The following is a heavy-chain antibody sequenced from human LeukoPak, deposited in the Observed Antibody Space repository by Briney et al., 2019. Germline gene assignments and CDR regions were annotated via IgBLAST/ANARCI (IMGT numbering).Heavy chain of an antibody. V-gene: IGHV3-48*04. D-gene: IGHD3-22*01. CDR3: ARGQSYYYDSSGYYNDY. J-gene: IGHJ4*02. CDR1: GFTFSTYG. CDR2: ISSSSDSI. Sequence: GGSLRLSCAASGFTFSTYGMTWVRQAPGKGLEWISYISSSSDSIKYADSVKGRFTSSRDNAKNTLYLQMNSLRAEDTAVYYCARGQSYYYDSSGYYNDYWGQGTLVTVSS.